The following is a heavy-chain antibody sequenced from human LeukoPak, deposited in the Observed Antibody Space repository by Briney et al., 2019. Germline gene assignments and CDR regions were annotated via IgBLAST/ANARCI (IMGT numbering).Heavy chain of an antibody. Sequence: SETLSLTCTVSGGSISSSSYYWGWIRQPPGKGLEWIGSIYYSGSTYYNPSLKSRVTISVDTSKNQFSLKLSSVTAADTAVYYCARQRGIAAAGLIDYWGQGTLVTVSS. D-gene: IGHD6-13*01. CDR2: IYYSGST. CDR3: ARQRGIAAAGLIDY. CDR1: GGSISSSSYY. J-gene: IGHJ4*02. V-gene: IGHV4-39*01.